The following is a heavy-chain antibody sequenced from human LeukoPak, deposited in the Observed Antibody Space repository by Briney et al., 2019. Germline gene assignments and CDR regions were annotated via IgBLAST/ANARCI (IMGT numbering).Heavy chain of an antibody. CDR3: ARDRGAAAGIFDY. D-gene: IGHD6-13*01. CDR2: IYHSGST. Sequence: SETLSLTCTVSGGSISRYYWGWIRQPPGKGLEWIGSIYHSGSTYYNPSLESRVTISVDTSKNQFSLKLSSVTAADTAVYYCARDRGAAAGIFDYWGQGTLVTVSS. CDR1: GGSISRYY. V-gene: IGHV4-38-2*02. J-gene: IGHJ4*02.